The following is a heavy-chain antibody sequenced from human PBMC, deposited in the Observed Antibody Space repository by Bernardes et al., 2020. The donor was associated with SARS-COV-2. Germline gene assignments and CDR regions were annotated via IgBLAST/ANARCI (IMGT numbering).Heavy chain of an antibody. Sequence: SETLSLTCTVSGGSISSGGYYWSWIRQHPGKGLEWIGYIYYSGSTYYNPSLKSRVTISVDTSKNQFSLKLSSVTAADTAVYYCARARITMIVVVTHFDYWGQGTLVTVSS. CDR3: ARARITMIVVVTHFDY. V-gene: IGHV4-31*03. CDR1: GGSISSGGYY. CDR2: IYYSGST. J-gene: IGHJ4*02. D-gene: IGHD3-22*01.